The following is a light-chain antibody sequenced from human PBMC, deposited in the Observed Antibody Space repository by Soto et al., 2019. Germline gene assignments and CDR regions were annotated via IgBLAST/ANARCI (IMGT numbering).Light chain of an antibody. CDR3: QQVNSYTIT. V-gene: IGKV1-9*01. Sequence: DIQLTQSPSFLSASVGDRVTITCRASQGIRSYLDWYQQKPGRAPKLLIYIASTLQTGVPSRLRGSGSGTELTLTITSLQNEDFATYYCQQVNSYTITFGQGTRLEIK. J-gene: IGKJ5*01. CDR1: QGIRSY. CDR2: IAS.